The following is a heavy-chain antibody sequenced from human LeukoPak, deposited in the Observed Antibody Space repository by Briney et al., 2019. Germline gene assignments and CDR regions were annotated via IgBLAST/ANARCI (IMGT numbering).Heavy chain of an antibody. CDR3: ARASGYLSPYVY. CDR1: GGSISSYY. Sequence: SETLSLTCNVSGGSISSYYWNWIRQPPGKGLEWIGYIYYSGSTNYNPALKSRVTISVDTSKDQFSLKLSSVTAADTAVYYCARASGYLSPYVYWGQGTLATVSS. J-gene: IGHJ4*02. V-gene: IGHV4-59*01. CDR2: IYYSGST. D-gene: IGHD5-12*01.